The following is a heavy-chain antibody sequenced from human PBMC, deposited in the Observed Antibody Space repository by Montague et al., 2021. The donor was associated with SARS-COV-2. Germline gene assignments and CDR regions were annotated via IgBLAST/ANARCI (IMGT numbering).Heavy chain of an antibody. CDR3: ARHALGYFDWLNEWYFDY. D-gene: IGHD3-9*01. CDR1: GGSISGYY. J-gene: IGHJ4*02. Sequence: SETLSLTCTVSGGSISGYYWTWMRQPPGKGLEWLGHIYYTGSTKYNPSLKSRVTISIDTSKNQFSLKLSSVTAADTAVYYCARHALGYFDWLNEWYFDYWGQGTLVTVSS. V-gene: IGHV4-59*08. CDR2: IYYTGST.